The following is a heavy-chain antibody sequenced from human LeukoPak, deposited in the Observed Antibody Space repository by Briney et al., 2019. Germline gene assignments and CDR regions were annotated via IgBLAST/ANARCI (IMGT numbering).Heavy chain of an antibody. Sequence: GASVKVSCKVSGYTLTELSMHWVRQAPGKGLEWTGGFDPEDGETIYAQKFQGRVTMTEDTSTDTAYMELSSLRSEDTAVYYCATTLGWGYYFDYWGQGTLVTVSS. J-gene: IGHJ4*02. D-gene: IGHD6-19*01. V-gene: IGHV1-24*01. CDR2: FDPEDGET. CDR3: ATTLGWGYYFDY. CDR1: GYTLTELS.